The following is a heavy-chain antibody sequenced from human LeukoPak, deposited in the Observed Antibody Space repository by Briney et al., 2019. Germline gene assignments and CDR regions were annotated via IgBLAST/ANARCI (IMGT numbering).Heavy chain of an antibody. D-gene: IGHD1-1*01. CDR3: ARADDLSGAFDI. J-gene: IGHJ3*02. CDR1: GYTFTSYY. Sequence: ASVKVSCKASGYTFTSYYMHWVRQPAGQGLEWMGIINPSGGSTSYAQKFQGRVTMTRDMSTSTVYMELSSLRSEDTAVYYCARADDLSGAFDIWGQGTMVTVSS. V-gene: IGHV1-46*01. CDR2: INPSGGST.